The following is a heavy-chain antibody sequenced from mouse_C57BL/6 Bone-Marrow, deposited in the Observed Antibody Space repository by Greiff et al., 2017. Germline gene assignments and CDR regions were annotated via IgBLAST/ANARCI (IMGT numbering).Heavy chain of an antibody. J-gene: IGHJ2*01. V-gene: IGHV1-55*01. CDR1: GYTFTSYW. D-gene: IGHD1-1*01. CDR2: IYPGSGST. CDR3: AGITTVVPYFDY. Sequence: VQLQQPGAELVKPGASVKMSCKASGYTFTSYWITWVKQRPGQGLEWIGDIYPGSGSTNYNAKFKSKATLTVDTSSSTAYRQLSSLTSEDSAVYYCAGITTVVPYFDYWGQGTTLTVSS.